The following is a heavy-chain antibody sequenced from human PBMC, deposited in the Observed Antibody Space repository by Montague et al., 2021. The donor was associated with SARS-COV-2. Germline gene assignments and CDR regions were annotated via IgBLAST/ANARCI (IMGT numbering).Heavy chain of an antibody. CDR2: IYFTGKT. CDR1: GDSISSSNYF. CDR3: ARRGLNNGFDI. J-gene: IGHJ3*02. V-gene: IGHV4-39*02. Sequence: SETLSLTCSVSGDSISSSNYFWAWIRQPPGMGLEWIGSIYFTGKTYYHPSLKSRVTISIDTSKNHFSLRLSSVTAADSAVFYCARRGLNNGFDIWGLGTMITISS. D-gene: IGHD4-17*01.